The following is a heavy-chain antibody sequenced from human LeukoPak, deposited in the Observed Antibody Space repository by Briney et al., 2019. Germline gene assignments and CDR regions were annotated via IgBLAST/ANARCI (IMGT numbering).Heavy chain of an antibody. V-gene: IGHV5-51*01. CDR3: ARRGYGSARDFDY. D-gene: IGHD3-10*01. J-gene: IGHJ4*02. CDR2: IYPGDSDT. CDR1: GFIFTSYW. Sequence: ASVKVSCKASGFIFTSYWIGWVRQMPGKGLEWMGIIYPGDSDTRYSPSFQGQVTISADKSISTAYLQWSSLKASDTAMYYCARRGYGSARDFDYWGQGTLVTVTS.